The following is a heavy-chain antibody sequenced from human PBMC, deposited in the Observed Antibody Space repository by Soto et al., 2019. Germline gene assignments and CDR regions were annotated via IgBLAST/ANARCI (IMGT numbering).Heavy chain of an antibody. CDR2: IIPIPGTA. J-gene: IGHJ6*02. V-gene: IGHV1-69*01. Sequence: QVQLVQSGAEVKKPGSSVKVSCKASGGTFSSYAISWVRQAPGQGLEWMGGIIPIPGTANYAQKFQGRVTITADESTSTAYMELSSLRSEDTAVYYWAISQGSSTSLEIYYYYYYGMDVWGQGTTVTVSS. D-gene: IGHD2-2*01. CDR1: GGTFSSYA. CDR3: AISQGSSTSLEIYYYYYYGMDV.